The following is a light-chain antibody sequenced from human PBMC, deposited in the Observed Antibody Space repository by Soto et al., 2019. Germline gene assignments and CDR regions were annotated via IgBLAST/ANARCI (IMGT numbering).Light chain of an antibody. CDR3: QQHINWPLT. J-gene: IGKJ4*01. CDR2: EAS. Sequence: EIVLPQSPATLSLSPGERATLSCRASQTGSSSLAWYQQKPGQAPRLLIYEASNRATGIPARCSGSGSGADFTLTISSLEPEDFALYYCQQHINWPLTFGGGTKVDIK. V-gene: IGKV3-11*01. CDR1: QTGSSS.